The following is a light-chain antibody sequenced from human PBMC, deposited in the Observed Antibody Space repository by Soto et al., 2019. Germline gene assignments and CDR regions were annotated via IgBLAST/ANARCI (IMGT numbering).Light chain of an antibody. CDR2: DAS. J-gene: IGKJ1*01. CDR3: QQYNSYWT. CDR1: QSISSW. V-gene: IGKV1-5*01. Sequence: DIQMTQSPSTLSASVGDRVSIPCRAVQSISSWFAWYQQKPGKAPKLLIYDASILERGVPSRFSGSGSGTEFTLTISSLQPDDFATYYCQQYNSYWTFGQGTKVDIK.